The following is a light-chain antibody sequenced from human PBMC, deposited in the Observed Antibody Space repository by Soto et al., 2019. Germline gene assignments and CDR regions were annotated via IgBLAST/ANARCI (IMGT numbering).Light chain of an antibody. CDR1: NSDVAYYDL. V-gene: IGLV2-23*02. CDR2: KVD. CDR3: CTYTGHVPK. Sequence: QSALTQPASVSGSPGQSITISCAGTNSDVAYYDLVSWYQQHPGRAPKLLIYKVDKRPSGISVRFSGSKSGATASLTISGLLPEDETVYFCCTYTGHVPKFGGGTKLTVL. J-gene: IGLJ2*01.